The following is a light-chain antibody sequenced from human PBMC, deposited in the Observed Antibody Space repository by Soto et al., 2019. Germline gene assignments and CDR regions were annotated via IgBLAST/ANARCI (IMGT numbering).Light chain of an antibody. CDR2: GAS. CDR1: QSLTTRY. Sequence: EIVLTQSPGTLSLFPGERDTLSCRASQSLTTRYFAWYQQKPGQAPRLLIYGASSRATCIPDRFSGSGSGTDFTLTISRLEPEDFAVYACQQYGSSPTFGQGTRLEIK. V-gene: IGKV3-20*01. J-gene: IGKJ5*01. CDR3: QQYGSSPT.